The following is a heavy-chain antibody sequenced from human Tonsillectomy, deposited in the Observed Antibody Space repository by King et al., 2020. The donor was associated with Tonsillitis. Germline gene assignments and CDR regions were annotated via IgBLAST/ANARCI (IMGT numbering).Heavy chain of an antibody. Sequence: VQLVESGGGVVQPGRSLRLSCAASGFTFSSYGMHWVRQAPGKGLEWVAVIWYDGSNKYYADSVKGRFTISRDNSKNTLYLQMNSLRAEDTAVYYCARAYYDILTIDAFDIWVQGTMVTVSS. D-gene: IGHD3-9*01. J-gene: IGHJ3*02. V-gene: IGHV3-33*08. CDR1: GFTFSSYG. CDR3: ARAYYDILTIDAFDI. CDR2: IWYDGSNK.